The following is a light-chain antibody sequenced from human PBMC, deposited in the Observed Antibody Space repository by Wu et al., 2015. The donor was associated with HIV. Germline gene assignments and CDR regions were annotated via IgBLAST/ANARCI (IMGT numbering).Light chain of an antibody. Sequence: EIVMTQAPATLSVSPGERATLSCRASQSVRSNLAWYQQKPGQAPRLLMYGASKRATDIPARFSGSGSGTEFTLTISSLQSEDVAVYYCQQYDNWPRRTLGQGTKVEIK. J-gene: IGKJ1*01. CDR3: QQYDNWPRRT. V-gene: IGKV3-15*01. CDR2: GAS. CDR1: QSVRSN.